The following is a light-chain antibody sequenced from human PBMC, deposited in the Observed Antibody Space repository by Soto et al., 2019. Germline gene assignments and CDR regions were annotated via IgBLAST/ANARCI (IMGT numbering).Light chain of an antibody. V-gene: IGKV3-11*01. CDR2: DAS. CDR3: QQRSNWPLT. CDR1: QSVSSY. J-gene: IGKJ4*01. Sequence: EIVLTQSPATLSLSPGERATLSCSASQSVSSYLAWYQQKPGQAPRLLIYDASNRATDIQARFSGCGSWTDFTRTISSLEPEEFAVYDCQQRSNWPLTFGGGTKVEIK.